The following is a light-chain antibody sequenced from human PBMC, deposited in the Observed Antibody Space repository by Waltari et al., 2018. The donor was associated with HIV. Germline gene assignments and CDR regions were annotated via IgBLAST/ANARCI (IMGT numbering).Light chain of an antibody. CDR2: DFT. CDR3: NSYAGNNKGV. V-gene: IGLV2-8*01. Sequence: QSALTQPPSASGSPGQSVTISCTGTSSDVGGYKYVSWYQQHPGKAPKLLIYDFTKRPSGVPDRFSGSKSGNTASLTVSGLQAEDEADYYCNSYAGNNKGVFGTGTKVTVL. J-gene: IGLJ1*01. CDR1: SSDVGGYKY.